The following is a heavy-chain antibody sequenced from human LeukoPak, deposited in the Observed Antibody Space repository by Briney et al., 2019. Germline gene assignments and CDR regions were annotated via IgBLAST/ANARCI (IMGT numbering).Heavy chain of an antibody. Sequence: GGSLRLSCAASGFTFSSYGMHWVRQGPGKGLEWVAFIRYDGSNKYYADSVKGRFTIYRDNSKNTLYLQMNSLRAEDTAVYYCAKYGSGSLRGDAFDIWGQGTMVTVSS. CDR1: GFTFSSYG. CDR2: IRYDGSNK. CDR3: AKYGSGSLRGDAFDI. V-gene: IGHV3-30*02. D-gene: IGHD3-10*01. J-gene: IGHJ3*02.